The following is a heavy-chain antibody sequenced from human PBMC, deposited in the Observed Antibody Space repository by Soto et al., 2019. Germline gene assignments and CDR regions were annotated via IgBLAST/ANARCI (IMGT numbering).Heavy chain of an antibody. J-gene: IGHJ6*02. D-gene: IGHD3-9*01. V-gene: IGHV3-33*01. CDR3: AREACDILTGYSEGYYYGMDV. CDR2: IWYDGSNK. Sequence: QVQLVESGGGVVQPGRSLRLSCAASGFTFSSYGMHWVRQAPGKGLEWVAVIWYDGSNKYYADSVKGRFTISRDNSKNTLYLQMNSLRAEDTAVYYCAREACDILTGYSEGYYYGMDVWGQGTTVTVSS. CDR1: GFTFSSYG.